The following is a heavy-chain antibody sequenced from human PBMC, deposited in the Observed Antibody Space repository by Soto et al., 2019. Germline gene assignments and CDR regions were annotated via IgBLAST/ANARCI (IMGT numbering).Heavy chain of an antibody. J-gene: IGHJ6*02. Sequence: QVQLQESGPGLVKPPATLSLTCTFSGGYISSYYWSWIRHPPVKGLEWLGYLYYSGSTNDNPSLRSRATISVDTYKNQFSLKLISVTAADTAVYYCARASESDYYYGMDVWGQGTTVTVSS. V-gene: IGHV4-59*01. CDR3: ARASESDYYYGMDV. CDR1: GGYISSYY. CDR2: LYYSGST.